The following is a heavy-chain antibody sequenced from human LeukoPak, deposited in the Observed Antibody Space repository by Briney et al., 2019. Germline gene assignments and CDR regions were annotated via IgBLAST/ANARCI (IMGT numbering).Heavy chain of an antibody. CDR3: ARSGEDYGDEFIWFDP. CDR2: IYHSGST. V-gene: IGHV4-30-2*01. CDR1: GGSISSGGYS. D-gene: IGHD4-17*01. J-gene: IGHJ5*02. Sequence: SETLSLTCAVSGGSISSGGYSWSWIRQPPGKGLESIGYIYHSGSTYYNPSLKSRVTISVDRSKNQFSLRLSSVTAADTAVYYCARSGEDYGDEFIWFDPWGQGTLVTVSS.